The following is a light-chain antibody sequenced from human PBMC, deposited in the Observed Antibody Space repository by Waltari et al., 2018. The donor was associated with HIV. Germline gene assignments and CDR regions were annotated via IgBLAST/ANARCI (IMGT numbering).Light chain of an antibody. V-gene: IGLV3-25*03. CDR2: KNK. CDR1: VLPNQY. CDR3: SSTDSSETVV. J-gene: IGLJ2*01. Sequence: SFELTQPPSLSVSPGQTARITCSGDVLPNQYVSWYRLKPVQAHINLRYKNKERPSGIVRRISASTSGTTVTLTISGAQAEDEADYICSSTDSSETVVFGGGTSLTVL.